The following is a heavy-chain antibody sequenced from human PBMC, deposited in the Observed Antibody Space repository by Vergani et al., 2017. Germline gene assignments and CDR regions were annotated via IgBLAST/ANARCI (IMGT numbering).Heavy chain of an antibody. V-gene: IGHV4-39*01. CDR2: IYYSGST. Sequence: QLQLQESGPGLVKPSETLSLTCTVSGGSISSSSYYWGWIRQPPGKGLEWIGSIYYSGSTYYNPSLKSRVTISVDTSKNQFSLKLSSVTAADTAVYYCARFSITGTFPSYGMDVWGQGTTVTVSS. CDR3: ARFSITGTFPSYGMDV. CDR1: GGSISSSSYY. D-gene: IGHD1-20*01. J-gene: IGHJ6*02.